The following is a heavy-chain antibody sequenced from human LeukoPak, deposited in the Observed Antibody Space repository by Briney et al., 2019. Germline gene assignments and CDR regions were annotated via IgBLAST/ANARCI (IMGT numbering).Heavy chain of an antibody. CDR3: ASVLSNYYYYYMDV. V-gene: IGHV3-7*01. Sequence: PGGSLRLSCAASGFTFSSYWMSWVRQAPGKGLGWVANINQDGSEKYYVDSVKGRFTISRDNAKNSLYLQMNSLRAEDTAVYYCASVLSNYYYYYMDVWGKGTTVTVSS. CDR2: INQDGSEK. J-gene: IGHJ6*03. CDR1: GFTFSSYW. D-gene: IGHD5/OR15-5a*01.